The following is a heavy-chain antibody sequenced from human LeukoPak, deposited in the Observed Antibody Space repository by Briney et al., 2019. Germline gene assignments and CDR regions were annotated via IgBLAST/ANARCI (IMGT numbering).Heavy chain of an antibody. D-gene: IGHD5-12*01. CDR1: GGSFSGYY. J-gene: IGHJ5*02. V-gene: IGHV4-34*01. CDR3: ARAGPYSGYDINYNWFDP. CDR2: INHSGST. Sequence: PSETLSLTCAVYGGSFSGYYWSWIRQPPGKGLEWIGEINHSGSTNYNPSLKSRVTISVDTSKNQFSLKLSSVTAADTAVYYCARAGPYSGYDINYNWFDPWGQGTLVTVSS.